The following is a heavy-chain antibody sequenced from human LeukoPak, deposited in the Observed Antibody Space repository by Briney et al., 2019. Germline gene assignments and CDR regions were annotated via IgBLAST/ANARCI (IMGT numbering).Heavy chain of an antibody. J-gene: IGHJ4*02. D-gene: IGHD5-12*01. CDR1: GGSISSSSYY. Sequence: SETLSLTCTVSGGSISSSSYYWGWIRQPPGKGLEWVGSIYYSGTTYYNPSLKSRVTISVDTSKNQFSLRLSSVTAADTAVYYCARVGYSGYDNRGSFDYWGQGTLVTASS. V-gene: IGHV4-39*07. CDR3: ARVGYSGYDNRGSFDY. CDR2: IYYSGTT.